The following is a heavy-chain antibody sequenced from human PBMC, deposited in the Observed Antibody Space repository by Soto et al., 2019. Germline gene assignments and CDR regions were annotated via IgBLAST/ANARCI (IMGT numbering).Heavy chain of an antibody. CDR1: GGSISSGDYY. CDR3: ARADSSGYYWAGAFDI. V-gene: IGHV4-30-4*01. Sequence: QVQLQESGPGLVKPSQTLSLTCTVSGGSISSGDYYWSWIRQPPGKGLEWIGYIYYSGSTYYNPSLKSRVTISVDTSKNQFSLKLSSVTAADTAVYYCARADSSGYYWAGAFDIWGQGTMVTVSS. J-gene: IGHJ3*02. CDR2: IYYSGST. D-gene: IGHD3-22*01.